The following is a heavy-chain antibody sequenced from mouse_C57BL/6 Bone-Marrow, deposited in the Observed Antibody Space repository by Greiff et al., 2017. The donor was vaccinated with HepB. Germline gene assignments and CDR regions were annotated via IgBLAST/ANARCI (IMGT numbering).Heavy chain of an antibody. CDR2: IDPANGNT. D-gene: IGHD1-1*02. J-gene: IGHJ1*03. Sequence: EVQLQQSVAELVRPGASVKLSCTASGFTFKNSYMHWVQQSPEQGLEWIGRIDPANGNTKYAPKFQGKATITADTSSNKAYLQLSSLTSEDTAIYYCASMAADYWYFDVWGKGTTVTVSS. V-gene: IGHV14-3*01. CDR3: ASMAADYWYFDV. CDR1: GFTFKNSY.